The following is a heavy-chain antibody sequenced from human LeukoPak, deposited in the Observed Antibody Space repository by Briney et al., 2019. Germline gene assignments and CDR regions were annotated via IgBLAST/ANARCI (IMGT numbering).Heavy chain of an antibody. CDR1: GFTFDDYV. D-gene: IGHD4-17*01. CDR2: ISGDGDYT. CDR3: AKGQGSRTGTFDY. Sequence: PGGSLRLSCAASGFTFDDYVMHWVRQAPGRGLEWLSLISGDGDYTYYPDSVKGRFTISRDNYKNSPYLQMNSLRTEDTALYYCAKGQGSRTGTFDYWGQGTLVTVSS. V-gene: IGHV3-43*02. J-gene: IGHJ4*02.